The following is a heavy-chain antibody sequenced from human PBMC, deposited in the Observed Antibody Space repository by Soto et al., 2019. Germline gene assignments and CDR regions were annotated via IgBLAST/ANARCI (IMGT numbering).Heavy chain of an antibody. D-gene: IGHD3-9*01. Sequence: PSETLSLTCTVSGGSISSSSYYWGWIRQPPGKGLEWIGSIYYSGSTYYNPSLKSRVTISVDTSKNQFSLKLSSVTAADTAVYYFARHPLGYDILTGYYSNWFDPWGQGTLVTVSS. V-gene: IGHV4-39*01. J-gene: IGHJ5*02. CDR3: ARHPLGYDILTGYYSNWFDP. CDR2: IYYSGST. CDR1: GGSISSSSYY.